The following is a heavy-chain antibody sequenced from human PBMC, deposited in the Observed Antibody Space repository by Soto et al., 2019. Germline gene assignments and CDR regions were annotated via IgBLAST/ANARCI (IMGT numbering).Heavy chain of an antibody. CDR1: GFTFSSYS. CDR3: ARDRETATSDYGGVYYFDY. D-gene: IGHD4-17*01. CDR2: ISSSSSYI. J-gene: IGHJ4*02. V-gene: IGHV3-21*01. Sequence: GGSLRLSCAASGFTFSSYSMNWVRQAPGKGLEWVSSISSSSSYIYYADSVKGRFTISRDNAKNSLYLQMNSLRAEDTAVYYCARDRETATSDYGGVYYFDYWGQGTLVTVSS.